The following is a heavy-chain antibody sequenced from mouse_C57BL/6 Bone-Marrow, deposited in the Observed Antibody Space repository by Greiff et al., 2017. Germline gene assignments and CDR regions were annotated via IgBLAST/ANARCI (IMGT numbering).Heavy chain of an antibody. J-gene: IGHJ3*01. V-gene: IGHV1-85*01. D-gene: IGHD1-1*01. CDR3: ARSGDYGSSWFAY. Sequence: VQLQQSGPELVKPGASVKLSCKASGYTFTGYDIHWVKQRPGQGLEWIGWINPRDGSTKYNEKFKGKATLNVDKSSSTAYMELHSLTSEDSAVYFCARSGDYGSSWFAYWGQGTLVTVSA. CDR2: INPRDGST. CDR1: GYTFTGYD.